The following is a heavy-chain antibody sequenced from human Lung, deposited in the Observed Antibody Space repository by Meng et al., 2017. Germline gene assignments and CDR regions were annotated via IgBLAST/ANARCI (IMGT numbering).Heavy chain of an antibody. CDR1: GYTFTGYY. J-gene: IGHJ4*02. CDR2: ISAYNGNT. D-gene: IGHD3-10*01. V-gene: IGHV1-18*04. CDR3: ARGQWGSGSSLYYFDY. Sequence: ASVKVSCKASGYTFTGYYMHWVRQAPGQGLEWMGWISAYNGNTNYAQKLQGRVTMTTDTSTSTAYMELRSLRSDDTAVYYCARGQWGSGSSLYYFDYWGQGTLVTVSS.